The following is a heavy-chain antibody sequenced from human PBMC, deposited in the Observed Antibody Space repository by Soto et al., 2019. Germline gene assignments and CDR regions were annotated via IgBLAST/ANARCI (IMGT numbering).Heavy chain of an antibody. CDR2: ISAYNGNT. Sequence: ASVKVSCKASGYTFTSYGISWVRQAPGQGLEWMGWISAYNGNTNYAQKLQGRVTMTADTSTSTAYMELRSLRSDDTAVYYCARAADPYYYDSSGKGGYAFDIWGQGTMVTVS. D-gene: IGHD3-22*01. J-gene: IGHJ3*02. CDR1: GYTFTSYG. V-gene: IGHV1-18*04. CDR3: ARAADPYYYDSSGKGGYAFDI.